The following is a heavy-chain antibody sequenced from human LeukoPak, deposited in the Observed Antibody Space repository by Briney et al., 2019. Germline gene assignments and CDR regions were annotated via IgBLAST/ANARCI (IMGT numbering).Heavy chain of an antibody. CDR1: GFTFNSYA. CDR2: IYSGGST. V-gene: IGHV3-66*02. J-gene: IGHJ4*02. CDR3: ARDRGSYAWDY. Sequence: GGSLRLSCAASGFTFNSYAMSWVRQAPGKGLEWVSVIYSGGSTYYADSVKGRFTISRDNSKNTLYLQMNSLRPEDTAVYYCARDRGSYAWDYWGQGTLVTVSS. D-gene: IGHD5-12*01.